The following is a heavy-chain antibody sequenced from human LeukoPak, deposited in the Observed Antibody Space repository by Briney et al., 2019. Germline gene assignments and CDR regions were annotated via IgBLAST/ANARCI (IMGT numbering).Heavy chain of an antibody. J-gene: IGHJ6*02. V-gene: IGHV3-30*04. D-gene: IGHD3-9*01. CDR1: GFTFSSYA. CDR3: AKDQRYWAV. Sequence: PGRSLRLSCAASGFTFSSYAMHWVRQAPGKGLEWVAVISYDGSNKYYADSVKGRFTISRDNSKNTLFLQMNSLRAEDTAIYFCAKDQRYWAVWGQGTTVTVSS. CDR2: ISYDGSNK.